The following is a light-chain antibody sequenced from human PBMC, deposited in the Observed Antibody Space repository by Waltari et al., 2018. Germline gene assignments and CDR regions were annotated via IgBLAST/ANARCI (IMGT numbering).Light chain of an antibody. J-gene: IGKJ4*01. Sequence: DIQMTQSPSSLSASVGDRVTITCQVSQDIRKNLNWFQQKPGKAPQVIIFDASNSQAAVPSRFSGSGSGTDFAFTISSLQPEDIGTYFCQQYANLPLTFGGGTRVEIK. CDR2: DAS. V-gene: IGKV1-33*01. CDR1: QDIRKN. CDR3: QQYANLPLT.